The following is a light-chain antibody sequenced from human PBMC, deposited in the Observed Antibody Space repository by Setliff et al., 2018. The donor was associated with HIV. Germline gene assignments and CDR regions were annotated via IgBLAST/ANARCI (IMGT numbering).Light chain of an antibody. V-gene: IGKV1-5*03. Sequence: DIQMTQSPSTLSASVGDRVTITCRASQSISFWLAWYQQKPGKAPKLLIYKASNLENGVPSRFSGSGSGTEFTLTISSLQPDDFATYYCQQYHSYRTFGQGTKV. J-gene: IGKJ1*01. CDR3: QQYHSYRT. CDR2: KAS. CDR1: QSISFW.